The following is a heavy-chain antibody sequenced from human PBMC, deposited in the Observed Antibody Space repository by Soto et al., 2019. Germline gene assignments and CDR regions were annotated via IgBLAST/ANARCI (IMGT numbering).Heavy chain of an antibody. CDR1: GYTFTNYY. Sequence: GASVKVSCKASGYTFTNYYMHWVRQAPGQGLEWMGIINPIGGSKAYAQKFQDRVTLTRDTSTSTVYMELSSLRYDDTAVYYCARRKLAAAKSDWFDPWGQGTLVTVSS. V-gene: IGHV1-46*01. D-gene: IGHD6-13*01. CDR2: INPIGGSK. CDR3: ARRKLAAAKSDWFDP. J-gene: IGHJ5*02.